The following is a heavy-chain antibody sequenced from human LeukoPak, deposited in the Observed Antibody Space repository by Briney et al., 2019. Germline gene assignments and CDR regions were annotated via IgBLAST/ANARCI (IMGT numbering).Heavy chain of an antibody. D-gene: IGHD2-15*01. V-gene: IGHV4-34*01. CDR3: ARRIVVVVAATYIDY. CDR2: INHSGST. Sequence: SETLSLTCAVYGGSLSGYYWRWIRQPPGKGGEWVGEINHSGSTNYNPSLKSRVTISVDTSKNQFSLKLSSVTAADTAVYYCARRIVVVVAATYIDYWGQGTLVTVSS. J-gene: IGHJ4*02. CDR1: GGSLSGYY.